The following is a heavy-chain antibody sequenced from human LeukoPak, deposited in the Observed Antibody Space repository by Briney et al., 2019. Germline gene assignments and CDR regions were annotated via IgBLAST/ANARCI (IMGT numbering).Heavy chain of an antibody. V-gene: IGHV1-69*04. D-gene: IGHD6-19*01. Sequence: GASVKVSCKAPGGTFSSYAISWVRQAPGQGLEWMGRIIPILGIANYAQKFQGRVTITADKSTSTAYMELSSLRSEDTAVYYCATGLPNIAVAGTRNYYYGMDVWGQGTTVTVSS. CDR3: ATGLPNIAVAGTRNYYYGMDV. CDR2: IIPILGIA. J-gene: IGHJ6*02. CDR1: GGTFSSYA.